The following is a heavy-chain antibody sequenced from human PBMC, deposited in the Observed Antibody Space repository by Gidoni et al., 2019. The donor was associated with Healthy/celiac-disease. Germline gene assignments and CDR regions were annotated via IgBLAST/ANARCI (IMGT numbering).Heavy chain of an antibody. CDR2: ISSSSSYT. V-gene: IGHV3-11*05. CDR3: ARDLSIVVVTGPFDY. D-gene: IGHD2-21*02. CDR1: GFTFSDYY. J-gene: IGHJ4*02. Sequence: VQLVESGGGLVKPGGSLRLSVAPSGFTFSDYYMSWIRQAPGKGLEWVSYISSSSSYTNYADSVKGRFTISRDNAKNSLYLQMNSLRAEDTAVYYCARDLSIVVVTGPFDYWGQGTLVTVSS.